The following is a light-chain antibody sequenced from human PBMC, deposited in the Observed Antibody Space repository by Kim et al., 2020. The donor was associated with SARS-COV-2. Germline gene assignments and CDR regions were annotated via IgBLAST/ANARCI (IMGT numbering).Light chain of an antibody. CDR3: QSYDSSKQV. CDR2: EDN. V-gene: IGLV6-57*03. J-gene: IGLJ3*02. Sequence: GKPVPISCTRSSGSIASNYVQWYQQRPGSAPTTVIYEDNQRPSGVPDRFSGSIDSSSNSASLTISGLKTEDEADYYCQSYDSSKQVFGGGTQLTVL. CDR1: SGSIASNY.